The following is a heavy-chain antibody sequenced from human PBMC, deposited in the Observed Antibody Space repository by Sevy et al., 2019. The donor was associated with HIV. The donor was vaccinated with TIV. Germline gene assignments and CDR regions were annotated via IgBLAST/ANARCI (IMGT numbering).Heavy chain of an antibody. V-gene: IGHV3-23*01. CDR2: LSFGCGKI. Sequence: GGSLRLSCAASGFDFSIYSMSWVRHAPGMGLEWVSTLSFGCGKINYADSVKGRFTISRDNSKSSVYLQMNNMRVEDTAVYYCAREGCTKPHDYWGQGTLVTVSS. J-gene: IGHJ4*02. CDR1: GFDFSIYS. CDR3: AREGCTKPHDY. D-gene: IGHD2-8*01.